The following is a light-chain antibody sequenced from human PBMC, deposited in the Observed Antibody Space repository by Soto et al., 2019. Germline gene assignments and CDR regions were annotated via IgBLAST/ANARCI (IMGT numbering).Light chain of an antibody. J-gene: IGLJ2*01. CDR1: ISNIGAGYG. CDR3: QSYDSSLSGVV. CDR2: DNT. V-gene: IGLV1-40*01. Sequence: QSVLTQPPSVSGALGQRVTLSCTGSISNIGAGYGVHWYQQLPGRAPKLLVYDNTKRHSGVPDRFSGSKSGTSASLAITGLQADDEADYYCQSYDSSLSGVVFGGGTKLTVL.